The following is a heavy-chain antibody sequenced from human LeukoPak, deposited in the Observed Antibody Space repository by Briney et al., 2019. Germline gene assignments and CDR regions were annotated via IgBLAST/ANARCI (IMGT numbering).Heavy chain of an antibody. D-gene: IGHD2-15*01. J-gene: IGHJ4*02. Sequence: ASVKVSCKASGYTFTDYYMHWVRQAPGQGLEWMGWINPNSGGTNYAQKFQGRVTMTRDTSISTAYMELSRLRSDDTAVYYCARDAFLGYCSGGSCPFDYWGQGTLVTVSS. CDR3: ARDAFLGYCSGGSCPFDY. CDR2: INPNSGGT. V-gene: IGHV1-2*02. CDR1: GYTFTDYY.